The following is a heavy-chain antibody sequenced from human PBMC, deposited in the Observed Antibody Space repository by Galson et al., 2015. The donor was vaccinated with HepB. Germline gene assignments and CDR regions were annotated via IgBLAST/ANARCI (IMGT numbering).Heavy chain of an antibody. D-gene: IGHD6-19*01. CDR3: AKDLPRQSGWGQTPFDY. Sequence: SLRLSCAASGFTFSSYAMSWVRQAPGKGLEWVSAISGSGGSTYYADSVKGRFTISRDNSKNTLYLQMNSLRAEDTAVYYCAKDLPRQSGWGQTPFDYWGQGTLVTVSS. V-gene: IGHV3-23*01. J-gene: IGHJ4*02. CDR1: GFTFSSYA. CDR2: ISGSGGST.